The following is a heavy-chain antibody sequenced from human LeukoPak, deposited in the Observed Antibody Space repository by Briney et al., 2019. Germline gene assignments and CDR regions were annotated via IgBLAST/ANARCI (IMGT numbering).Heavy chain of an antibody. Sequence: GGSLRLSCAASGFTFSSYAMSWVRQAPGKGLEWVSAISGSGGSTYYADSVKGRFTISRDNSKNTLYLQMNSLRAEDTAVYYCAKDHPYYDFWSGYDAFDIWGQGTMVTVSS. CDR1: GFTFSSYA. CDR2: ISGSGGST. V-gene: IGHV3-23*01. J-gene: IGHJ3*02. D-gene: IGHD3-3*01. CDR3: AKDHPYYDFWSGYDAFDI.